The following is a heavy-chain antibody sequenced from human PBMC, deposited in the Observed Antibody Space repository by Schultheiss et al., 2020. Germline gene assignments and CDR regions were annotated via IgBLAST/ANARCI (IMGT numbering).Heavy chain of an antibody. J-gene: IGHJ4*02. V-gene: IGHV3-23*01. CDR2: ISDSGDNT. D-gene: IGHD3-22*01. CDR3: AKWGDYYGSSGYYW. Sequence: WGSLRLSCAASGFTFSIYAMSWVRQAPGKGLEWVSAISDSGDNTYYADSVKGRFTISRDNSKNTLFLQMNSLRAEDTAVYYCAKWGDYYGSSGYYWWGQGTLDTVSS. CDR1: GFTFSIYA.